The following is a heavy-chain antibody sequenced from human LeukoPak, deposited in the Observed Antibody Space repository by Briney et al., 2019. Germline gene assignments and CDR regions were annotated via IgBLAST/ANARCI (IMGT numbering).Heavy chain of an antibody. Sequence: GGSLRLSCTTSGFTFSSYCMSWVRQAPAKALERVASINQVGSDKYYVDSVKGRFTISRDSAENSLYLQTNSLRAEDTAVYYCARVRGGYYFDYWGQGTLVTVSS. CDR1: GFTFSSYC. CDR2: INQVGSDK. D-gene: IGHD5-24*01. J-gene: IGHJ4*02. CDR3: ARVRGGYYFDY. V-gene: IGHV3-7*04.